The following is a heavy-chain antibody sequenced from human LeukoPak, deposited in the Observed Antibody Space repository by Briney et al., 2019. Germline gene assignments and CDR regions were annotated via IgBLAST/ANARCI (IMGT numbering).Heavy chain of an antibody. Sequence: GGSLRLSCAASGLTVSRNYMSWVRQAPGKGLESVSVIYSGGSTYYADSVRGRFTISRDNSKNTLYLQMNSLRVEDTAVYYCASPQGWNSYGYYYWGQGILVTVSS. J-gene: IGHJ4*02. CDR1: GLTVSRNY. D-gene: IGHD5-18*01. V-gene: IGHV3-53*01. CDR3: ASPQGWNSYGYYY. CDR2: IYSGGST.